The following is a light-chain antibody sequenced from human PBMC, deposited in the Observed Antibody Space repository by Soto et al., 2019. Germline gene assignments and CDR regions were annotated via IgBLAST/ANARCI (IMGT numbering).Light chain of an antibody. Sequence: DIVMTQSPDSLAVSLGERATINCKSSQSVLYSSNNKNQLAWYQQKPGQPPKLLIYWASTRESGVPDRFSGSGSGTDFTLTISSLQAEDVAVYYCQQFYSTPNTFGQGTKVDI. J-gene: IGKJ2*01. V-gene: IGKV4-1*01. CDR1: QSVLYSSNNKNQ. CDR3: QQFYSTPNT. CDR2: WAS.